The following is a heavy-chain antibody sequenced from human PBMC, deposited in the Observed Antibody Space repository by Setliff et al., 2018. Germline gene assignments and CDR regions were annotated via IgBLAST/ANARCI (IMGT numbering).Heavy chain of an antibody. CDR2: INHSGST. Sequence: PSETLSLTCGASGGSFSDYYWSWIRQTPGKGLEWIGEINHSGSTKCNPSLKSRVTLSVDTSKNQFSLNLTSVTAADTAVYYCARASSGWYSAYYYYMDVWGKGTTVTVSS. D-gene: IGHD6-19*01. CDR1: GGSFSDYY. J-gene: IGHJ6*03. CDR3: ARASSGWYSAYYYYMDV. V-gene: IGHV4-34*01.